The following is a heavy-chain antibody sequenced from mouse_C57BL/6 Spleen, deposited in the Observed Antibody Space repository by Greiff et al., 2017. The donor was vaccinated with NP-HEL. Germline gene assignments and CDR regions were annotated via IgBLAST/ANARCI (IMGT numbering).Heavy chain of an antibody. CDR3: ARMDY. CDR2: FSSGSSTI. J-gene: IGHJ4*01. V-gene: IGHV5-17*01. CDR1: GFTFSDFG. Sequence: EVMLVESGGGLVKPGGSLKLSCAASGFTFSDFGLHWVRQAPEKGLGWVAYFSSGSSTIYYADTVKGRFTISRDNAKNTLFLQMTSLRSEDTAMYYCARMDYWGQGTSVTVSS.